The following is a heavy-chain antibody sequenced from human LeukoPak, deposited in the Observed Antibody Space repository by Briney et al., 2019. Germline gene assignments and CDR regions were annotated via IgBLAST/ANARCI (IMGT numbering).Heavy chain of an antibody. J-gene: IGHJ3*02. CDR3: ARNALNGGYAFDI. V-gene: IGHV3-30*01. Sequence: GGSLRLSSAAYGLTLRSYAMHRVSQAPGKGLELVAVISYDGSNKYYADSVKGRFTISRDNSKNTLYLQMNSLRAEDTAVYYCARNALNGGYAFDIWGQGTMVTVSS. D-gene: IGHD1-1*01. CDR1: GLTLRSYA. CDR2: ISYDGSNK.